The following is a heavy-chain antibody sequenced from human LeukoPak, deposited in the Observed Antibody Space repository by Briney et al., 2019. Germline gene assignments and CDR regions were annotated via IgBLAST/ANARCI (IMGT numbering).Heavy chain of an antibody. V-gene: IGHV3-23*01. CDR1: GFTFSSYA. J-gene: IGHJ6*02. Sequence: GGSLRLSCAASGFTFSSYAMSWVRQAPGKGLEWVSAISGSGGNTYYADSVKGRFTISRDNSKNTLYLQMNSLRAEDTAAYYCAKDLYTGSWYYGMDVWGQGTTVTVSS. D-gene: IGHD6-6*01. CDR3: AKDLYTGSWYYGMDV. CDR2: ISGSGGNT.